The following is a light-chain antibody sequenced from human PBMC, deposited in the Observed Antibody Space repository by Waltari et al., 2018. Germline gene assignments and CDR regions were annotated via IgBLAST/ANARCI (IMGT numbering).Light chain of an antibody. CDR2: AAS. CDR3: QQSGTSPRT. J-gene: IGKJ1*01. Sequence: IVLTQSPGTLSLSLGERATLSCRASQSFSSSFLAWYQQKPGQAPRLLIYAASNRATGVPDRFSGSGSGTDFTLTISRLESEDVAVYYCQQSGTSPRTFGPGTKVEIK. CDR1: QSFSSSF. V-gene: IGKV3-20*01.